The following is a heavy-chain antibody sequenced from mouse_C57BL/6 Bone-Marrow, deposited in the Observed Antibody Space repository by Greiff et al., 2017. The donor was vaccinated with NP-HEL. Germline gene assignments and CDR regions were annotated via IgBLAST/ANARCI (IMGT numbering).Heavy chain of an antibody. J-gene: IGHJ2*01. CDR2: IDPENGDT. CDR3: TQGSSYFDY. V-gene: IGHV14-4*01. Sequence: EVQLQQSGAELVRPGASVKLSCTASGFNIKDDYMHWVKQRPEQGLEWIGWIDPENGDTEYASKFQGKATITADTPSNTAYLQLSSLTSEDTAVYYCTQGSSYFDYWGQGTTLTVSS. D-gene: IGHD1-1*01. CDR1: GFNIKDDY.